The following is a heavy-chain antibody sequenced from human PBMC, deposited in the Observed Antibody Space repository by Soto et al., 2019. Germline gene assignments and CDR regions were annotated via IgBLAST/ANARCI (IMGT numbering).Heavy chain of an antibody. Sequence: GGSLRLSCAASGFTFSRYAMSWVRQAPGRGLDWVSGITGSGSITYYAASVKGRFTISRDHSKNTLYLQMNSLRAEDTALYYCARDSDSSSSPAHFPFAPWGQGTLVTVSS. CDR1: GFTFSRYA. CDR2: ITGSGSIT. J-gene: IGHJ5*02. CDR3: ARDSDSSSSPAHFPFAP. D-gene: IGHD6-6*01. V-gene: IGHV3-23*01.